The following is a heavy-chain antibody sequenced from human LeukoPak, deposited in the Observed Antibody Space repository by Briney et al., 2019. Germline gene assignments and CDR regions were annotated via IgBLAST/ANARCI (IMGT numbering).Heavy chain of an antibody. CDR2: IYYSGST. CDR1: GGSISSGGYY. V-gene: IGHV4-31*03. J-gene: IGHJ4*02. CDR3: ASQRGYSYGPDYYFDY. D-gene: IGHD5-18*01. Sequence: PSETLSLTCTVSGGSISSGGYYRSWIRQHPGKGLEWIGYIYYSGSTYYNPSLKSRVTMSEHTSKNQFSLRLSSVTAADTAVYYCASQRGYSYGPDYYFDYWGRGTLVTVSS.